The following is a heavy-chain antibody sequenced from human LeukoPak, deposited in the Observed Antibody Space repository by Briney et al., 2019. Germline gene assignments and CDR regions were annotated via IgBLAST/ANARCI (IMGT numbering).Heavy chain of an antibody. D-gene: IGHD2-2*01. Sequence: KPSETLSLTCTVSGGSISSYYWSWIRQPPGKGLEWIGYIYYSGSTNYNPSLKSRVTISVDTSKNQFSLKLTSVTSADTAVYYCARGISAASRWGQGTLVTVSS. V-gene: IGHV4-59*01. CDR2: IYYSGST. CDR1: GGSISSYY. J-gene: IGHJ4*02. CDR3: ARGISAASR.